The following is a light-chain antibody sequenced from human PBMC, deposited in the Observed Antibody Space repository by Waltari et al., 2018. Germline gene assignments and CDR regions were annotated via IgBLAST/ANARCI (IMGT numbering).Light chain of an antibody. Sequence: TEVTQAPSMQVSTEGTVKLTFPLIYGTDPSTCSPLWYQQTPGLAPHTLWYKANIWSSGVPVLFYGSILGNKAALTITGAQPDHESDYSCSIFKGSGIWVFGGGNYVTVL. CDR1: YGTDPSTCS. CDR3: SIFKGSGIWV. V-gene: IGLV8-61*01. J-gene: IGLJ3*02. CDR2: KAN.